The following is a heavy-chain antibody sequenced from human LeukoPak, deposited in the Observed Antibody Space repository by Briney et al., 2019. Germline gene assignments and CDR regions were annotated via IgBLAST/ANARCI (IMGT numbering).Heavy chain of an antibody. Sequence: GGSLRLSCAASGFTFSSYSMNWVRQAPGKGLEWVSSISSSSYIYYADSVKGRFTISRDNAKNSLYLQMNGLRAEDTAVYYCARDSAEWDYVWGYFDYWGQGTLVTVSS. J-gene: IGHJ4*02. CDR2: ISSSSYI. V-gene: IGHV3-21*01. CDR3: ARDSAEWDYVWGYFDY. CDR1: GFTFSSYS. D-gene: IGHD3-16*01.